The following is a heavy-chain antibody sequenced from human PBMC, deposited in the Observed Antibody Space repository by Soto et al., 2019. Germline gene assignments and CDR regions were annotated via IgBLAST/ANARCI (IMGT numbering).Heavy chain of an antibody. CDR2: ISYDGSNK. CDR1: GFTFSSYG. CDR3: AKDPLEYYDFWSGYYGFEY. J-gene: IGHJ4*02. V-gene: IGHV3-30*18. Sequence: GGSLRLSCAASGFTFSSYGMHWVRQAPGKGLEWVAVISYDGSNKYYADSVKGRFTISRDNSKNTLYLQMNSLRAEDTAVYYCAKDPLEYYDFWSGYYGFEYWGQGTLVTVSS. D-gene: IGHD3-3*01.